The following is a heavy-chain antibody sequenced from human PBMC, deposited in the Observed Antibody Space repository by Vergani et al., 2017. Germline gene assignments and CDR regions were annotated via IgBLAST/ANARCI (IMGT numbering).Heavy chain of an antibody. Sequence: QVQLQQWGAGVVKPSGTLSLTCAVFGESMSRKTYYWGWIRQPPGKGLEWIGSIFSSGSTFLNPSLKSRVTMSVDTSKNHFSLRLTSVTAADTAVYYCARPVGTSAIVDGYDVWGQGTMVTVSS. J-gene: IGHJ3*01. D-gene: IGHD5/OR15-5a*01. CDR2: IFSSGST. V-gene: IGHV4-39*02. CDR1: GESMSRKTYY. CDR3: ARPVGTSAIVDGYDV.